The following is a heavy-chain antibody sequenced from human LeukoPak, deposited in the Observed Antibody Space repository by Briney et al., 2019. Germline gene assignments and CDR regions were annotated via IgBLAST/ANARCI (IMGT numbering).Heavy chain of an antibody. Sequence: GGSLRLSCAASGLAFGSYWMNWVRQAPGKGLEWVANIKQDGSEKYYVDSVKGRFTISRDNAKNSLYLQMNSLRAEDTAVYYCARGCRDYGDYSDAFDIWGQGTMVTVSS. CDR2: IKQDGSEK. D-gene: IGHD4-17*01. J-gene: IGHJ3*02. CDR3: ARGCRDYGDYSDAFDI. V-gene: IGHV3-7*04. CDR1: GLAFGSYW.